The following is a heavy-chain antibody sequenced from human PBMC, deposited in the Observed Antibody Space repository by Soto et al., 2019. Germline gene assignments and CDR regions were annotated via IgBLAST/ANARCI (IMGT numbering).Heavy chain of an antibody. CDR1: GGTFSSRA. CDR3: ANSRGGTFLGYHGMDI. V-gene: IGHV1-69*01. J-gene: IGHJ6*02. D-gene: IGHD3-16*01. CDR2: IIPVFGRV. Sequence: QVQLVQFGPEVKKTGTSVKVSCKASGGTFSSRAISWVRQAPGQGLEWMGGIIPVFGRVNYAEKFQDRVTITAEESTGTVYMEWSSLRSEDTALYYCANSRGGTFLGYHGMDIWGQGTTVSVSS.